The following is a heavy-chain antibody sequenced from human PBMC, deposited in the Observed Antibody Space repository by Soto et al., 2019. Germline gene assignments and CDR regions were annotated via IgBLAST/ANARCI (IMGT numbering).Heavy chain of an antibody. D-gene: IGHD3-10*01. V-gene: IGHV3-30*03. CDR3: ARNRLRGDS. J-gene: IGHJ5*02. Sequence: GGSLRLSCAASGFTFSSYGMHWVRQAPGNGLEWVAVISYDGSNKYYADSVKGRFTISRDNSKNTLYLQMNSLRAEDTAVYYCARNRLRGDSWGQGTLVTVSS. CDR2: ISYDGSNK. CDR1: GFTFSSYG.